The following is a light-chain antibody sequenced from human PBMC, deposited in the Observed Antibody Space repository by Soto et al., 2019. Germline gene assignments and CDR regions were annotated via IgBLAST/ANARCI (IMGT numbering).Light chain of an antibody. Sequence: QPVLTQPPSASASLGASVTLTCTLSSGYSDYNVDWYQQRPGKGPRLVMRVGPGGIVGSKGNGIPDRFSVLGSGLNRYLTIKNIQEEDESDYHCGADHGSGANFVKVFGGGTKLIVL. CDR2: VGPGGIVG. CDR1: SGYSDYN. J-gene: IGLJ2*01. V-gene: IGLV9-49*03. CDR3: GADHGSGANFVKV.